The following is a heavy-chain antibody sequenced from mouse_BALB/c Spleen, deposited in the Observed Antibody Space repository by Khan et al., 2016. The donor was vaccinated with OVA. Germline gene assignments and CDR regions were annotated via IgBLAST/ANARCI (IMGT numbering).Heavy chain of an antibody. Sequence: VQLQESGPELVKPGASVRISCKASGYTFTIYYIHWVKQSPGQGLEWIGWIYPGNVDTGYNEKFKGKATMTSDKSSSTAYMKLSSMTAEDSAVYVGARGGGNYPYYAMDQWGQGTSVTVSS. CDR3: ARGGGNYPYYAMDQ. CDR1: GYTFTIYY. CDR2: IYPGNVDT. D-gene: IGHD2-1*01. J-gene: IGHJ4*01. V-gene: IGHV1S56*01.